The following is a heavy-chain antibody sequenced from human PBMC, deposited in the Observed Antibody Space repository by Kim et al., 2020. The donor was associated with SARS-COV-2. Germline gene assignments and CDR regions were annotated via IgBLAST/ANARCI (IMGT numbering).Heavy chain of an antibody. V-gene: IGHV3-30*02. Sequence: YADSVKGRFTISRDNSKNTLYLQMNSLRAEDTAVYYCAKGSGSYYSYFDYWAQGTLVTVSS. CDR3: AKGSGSYYSYFDY. J-gene: IGHJ4*02. D-gene: IGHD3-10*01.